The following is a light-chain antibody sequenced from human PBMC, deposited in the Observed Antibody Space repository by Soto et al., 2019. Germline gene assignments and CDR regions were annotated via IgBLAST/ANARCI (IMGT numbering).Light chain of an antibody. V-gene: IGKV3D-15*01. J-gene: IGKJ4*01. CDR3: QQYYVWNT. CDR1: QSVDSK. CDR2: DAS. Sequence: EIVMTQSPATLSVSPGERAILSCRASQSVDSKLAWYQQKLGQAPRLLIYDASTRATGIPARFSGSGSGKEFTLTISSLQSEDFAIYYCQQYYVWNTFGGGTKVEIK.